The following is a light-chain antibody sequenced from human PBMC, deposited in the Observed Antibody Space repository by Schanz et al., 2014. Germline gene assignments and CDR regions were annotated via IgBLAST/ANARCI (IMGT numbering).Light chain of an antibody. CDR3: QQRDSWPSRRVT. J-gene: IGKJ4*01. CDR1: QSVSSSNNY. CDR2: DAS. V-gene: IGKV3-11*01. Sequence: EIVLTQSPGTLSLSPGERATLSCRASQSVSSSNNYLAWYQQKPGQAPRLLIYDASNRATGFPARFSGSGSGTDFTLTISSLEPEDFAVYYCQQRDSWPSRRVTFGGGTKVEIK.